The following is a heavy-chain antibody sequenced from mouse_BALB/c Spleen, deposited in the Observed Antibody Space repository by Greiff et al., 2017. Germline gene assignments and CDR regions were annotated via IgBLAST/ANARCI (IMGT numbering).Heavy chain of an antibody. V-gene: IGHV3-8*02. J-gene: IGHJ2*01. Sequence: EVKLQESGPSLVKPSQTLSLTCSVTGDSITSGYWNWIRKFPGNKLEYMGYISYSGSTYYNPSLKSRISITRDTSKNQYYLQLNSVTTEDTATYYCARSQLTGTVFDYWGQGTTLTVSS. CDR2: ISYSGST. CDR1: GDSITSGY. D-gene: IGHD4-1*01. CDR3: ARSQLTGTVFDY.